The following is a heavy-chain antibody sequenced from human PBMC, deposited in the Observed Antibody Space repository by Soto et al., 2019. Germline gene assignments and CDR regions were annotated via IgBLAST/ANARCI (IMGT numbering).Heavy chain of an antibody. V-gene: IGHV4-39*01. J-gene: IGHJ5*02. Sequence: QLQLQESGPGLVKPSETLSLTCTVSGGSISSSSYYWGWIRQPPGKGLEWIGSIYYSGSTYYNPSLKSRVTVSVDTSKNPFSLKLSSVTAADTAVSYCARRQYCYDSSGYFWFDPWGQGALVTVSS. D-gene: IGHD3-22*01. CDR2: IYYSGST. CDR1: GGSISSSSYY. CDR3: ARRQYCYDSSGYFWFDP.